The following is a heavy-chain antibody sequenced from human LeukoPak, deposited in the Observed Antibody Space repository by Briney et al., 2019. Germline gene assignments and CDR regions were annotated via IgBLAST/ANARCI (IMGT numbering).Heavy chain of an antibody. CDR2: IKQDGSEI. J-gene: IGHJ3*02. V-gene: IGHV3-7*01. D-gene: IGHD5-24*01. Sequence: GGSLRLSCAASGFTFSSYWMSWVRQAPGKGLEWVANIKQDGSEIYYVDSVKGRFTISRDNAKNSLYLQMNSLRAEDTAVYYCARFKMGTDDAFDIWGQGTMVTVSS. CDR3: ARFKMGTDDAFDI. CDR1: GFTFSSYW.